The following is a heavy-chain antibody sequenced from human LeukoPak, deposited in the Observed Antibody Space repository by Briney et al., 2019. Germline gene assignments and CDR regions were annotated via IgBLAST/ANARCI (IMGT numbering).Heavy chain of an antibody. CDR3: ARVTPRHYVPDSFDI. CDR1: GFPFNTYS. Sequence: GGSLRLSCAASGFPFNTYSMNWVRQAPGKGLEWLSYITSISSTIHYADSVKGRFTISRDNAKNSLYLQMNSLRAEDTAVYYCARVTPRHYVPDSFDIWGQGTTVTVSS. D-gene: IGHD2/OR15-2a*01. J-gene: IGHJ3*02. V-gene: IGHV3-48*01. CDR2: ITSISSTI.